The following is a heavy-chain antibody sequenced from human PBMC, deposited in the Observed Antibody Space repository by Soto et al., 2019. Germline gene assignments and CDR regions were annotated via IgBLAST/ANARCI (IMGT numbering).Heavy chain of an antibody. V-gene: IGHV3-64*01. Sequence: EVQLAESGGGMVQPGGSLRLSCVASGFTFSSYDMQWVRQAPGKGLEYVSSISSNGGTTYYGNSVKGRFTISRDNSKNTLYLQMGSLRAEDMAVYYCVRRVSGNYDYWDQEPWSPSPQ. CDR2: ISSNGGTT. CDR3: VRRVSGNYDY. J-gene: IGHJ4*01. D-gene: IGHD1-7*01. CDR1: GFTFSSYD.